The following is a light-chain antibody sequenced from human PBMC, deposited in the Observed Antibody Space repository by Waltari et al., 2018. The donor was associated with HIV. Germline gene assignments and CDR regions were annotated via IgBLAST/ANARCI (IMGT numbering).Light chain of an antibody. CDR2: EVR. V-gene: IGLV2-14*01. CDR3: SSYTNTNTLI. J-gene: IGLJ2*01. Sequence: QSALTQPASVSGSPGPAISISCTGTSDGIGGSKSVSWDQQHPGKVPKLILCEVRTRPSGVSNRFSGSKSDNTASLSISGLQAEDEAAYYCSSYTNTNTLIFGGGTRLTVL. CDR1: SDGIGGSKS.